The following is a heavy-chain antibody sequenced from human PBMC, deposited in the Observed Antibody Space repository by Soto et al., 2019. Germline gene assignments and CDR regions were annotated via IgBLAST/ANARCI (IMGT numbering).Heavy chain of an antibody. J-gene: IGHJ4*02. Sequence: EVQLVEYGGGMVKPGGSLRLSCAASGFTFSRYSINWVRQAPGKGLEWVSSISSSSSYIYYADSVKGQFTISRDNAKNSLYRHMNSLRAEDTAVYYCERGDGVAPSRAILYWGQGPLVTVSS. CDR1: GFTFSRYS. V-gene: IGHV3-21*01. CDR2: ISSSSSYI. D-gene: IGHD5-12*01. CDR3: ERGDGVAPSRAILY.